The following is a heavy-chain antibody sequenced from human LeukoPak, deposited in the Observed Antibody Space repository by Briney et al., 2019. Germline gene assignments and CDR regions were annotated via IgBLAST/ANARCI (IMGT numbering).Heavy chain of an antibody. D-gene: IGHD6-6*01. V-gene: IGHV4-59*01. CDR2: IYYSGST. CDR1: GGSISSYY. Sequence: SETLSLTCTVSGGSISSYYWSWLRQPAGKGLEWIGYIYYSGSTNYNPSLKSRVTISVDTSKNQFSLKLSSVTAADTAVYYCARLAARRTNFDYWGQGTLVTVSS. J-gene: IGHJ4*02. CDR3: ARLAARRTNFDY.